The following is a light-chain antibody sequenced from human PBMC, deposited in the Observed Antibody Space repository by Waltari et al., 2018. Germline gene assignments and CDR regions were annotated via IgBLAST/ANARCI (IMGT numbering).Light chain of an antibody. CDR3: QKYDRLPAT. CDR2: DTS. Sequence: TLSLSPGETATLSCRASQTVGKALTWYQQKPGQAPRLLIYDTSRRAPGIPDRFSGSVFGTDFSLTISRLEPEDFAVYYCQKYDRLPATFGQGTKVEIK. CDR1: QTVGKA. J-gene: IGKJ1*01. V-gene: IGKV3-20*01.